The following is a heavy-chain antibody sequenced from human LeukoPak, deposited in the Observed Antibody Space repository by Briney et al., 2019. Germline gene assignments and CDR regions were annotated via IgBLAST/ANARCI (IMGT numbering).Heavy chain of an antibody. D-gene: IGHD4-17*01. Sequence: GASVKVSCKASGYTFTSYGISWVRQAPGQGPEWMGWISAYNGNTNYAQKLQGRVTMTTDTSTSTAYMELRSLRSDDTAVYYCARDGPDYDPYGMDVWGQGTTVTVSS. CDR1: GYTFTSYG. CDR2: ISAYNGNT. CDR3: ARDGPDYDPYGMDV. J-gene: IGHJ6*02. V-gene: IGHV1-18*01.